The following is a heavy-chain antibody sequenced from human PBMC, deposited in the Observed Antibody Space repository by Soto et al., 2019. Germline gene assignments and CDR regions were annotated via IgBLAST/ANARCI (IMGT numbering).Heavy chain of an antibody. CDR1: VLTFDDYA. Sequence: GGSLRLSCAASVLTFDDYAMHWVRQAPGKGLEWVSGISWNSGSIGYVDSVEGRFTISRDNAKKSLYLQMNSLRPEDTALYYCAKVTSSGWYSYFDYWGQGTLVTVSS. D-gene: IGHD6-19*01. V-gene: IGHV3-9*01. J-gene: IGHJ4*02. CDR2: ISWNSGSI. CDR3: AKVTSSGWYSYFDY.